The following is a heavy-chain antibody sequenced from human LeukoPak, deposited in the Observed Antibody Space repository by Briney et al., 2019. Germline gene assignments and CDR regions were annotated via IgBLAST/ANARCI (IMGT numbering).Heavy chain of an antibody. D-gene: IGHD6-19*01. CDR3: ANALAEYSSGWYGGYY. CDR2: ISYDGSNK. V-gene: IGHV3-30*18. Sequence: GGSLRLSCAASGFTFSSYGMHWVRQAPGKGLEWVAVISYDGSNKYYADSVKGRFTISRDNSKNTLYLQMNSLRAEDTAVYYCANALAEYSSGWYGGYYWGQGTLVTVSS. CDR1: GFTFSSYG. J-gene: IGHJ4*02.